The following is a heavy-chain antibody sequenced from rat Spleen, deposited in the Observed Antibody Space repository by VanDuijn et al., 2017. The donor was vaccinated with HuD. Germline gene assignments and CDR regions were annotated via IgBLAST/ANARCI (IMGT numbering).Heavy chain of an antibody. V-gene: IGHV2-30*01. CDR3: ATNPHYDWYFDF. D-gene: IGHD3-4*01. CDR1: GFSLTSYN. J-gene: IGHJ1*01. CDR2: IWTGGST. Sequence: QVQLKESGPGLVQPSQTLSLTCTVSGFSLTSYNVHWVRQPTGKGLEWMGIIWTGGSTDYNSALKSRLSISRDTSKSQVFLKMNSLQTEDTAMYFCATNPHYDWYFDFWGPGTMVTVSS.